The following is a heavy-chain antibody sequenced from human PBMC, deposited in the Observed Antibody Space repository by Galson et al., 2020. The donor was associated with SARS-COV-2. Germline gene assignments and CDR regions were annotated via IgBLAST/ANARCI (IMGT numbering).Heavy chain of an antibody. CDR1: GFTFDDYD. CDR3: AKSVVATWVSDAFEL. J-gene: IGHJ3*01. V-gene: IGHV3-9*01. D-gene: IGHD5-12*01. Sequence: SLKIYCAASGFTFDDYDIHLVRQAPGTGLEWVSGISWNSNSIGYPDSVNHRLTISRDNAKNYLYLQMNSLRADDTVLYYCAKSVVATWVSDAFELWGQGTSVTVSS. CDR2: ISWNSNSI.